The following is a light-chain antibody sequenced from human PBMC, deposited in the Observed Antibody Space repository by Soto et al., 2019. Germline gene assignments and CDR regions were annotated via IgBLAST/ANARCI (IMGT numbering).Light chain of an antibody. CDR3: SSYTSSSTLDYV. CDR2: EVS. CDR1: SRDVAGYNY. J-gene: IGLJ1*01. V-gene: IGLV2-14*01. Sequence: QSALTQPASVSGSTGQTITIACTGKSRDVAGYNYVSWYQQHPCKAPQLMIYEVSNRPSGVSNRFSGSKSGNTASLTISGLQAEDEADYYCSSYTSSSTLDYVFGTGTKVTVL.